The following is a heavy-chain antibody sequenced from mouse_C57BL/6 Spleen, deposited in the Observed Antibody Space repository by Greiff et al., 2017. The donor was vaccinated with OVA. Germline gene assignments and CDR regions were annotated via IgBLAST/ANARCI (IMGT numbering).Heavy chain of an antibody. V-gene: IGHV5-17*01. CDR2: ISSGSSTI. CDR1: GFTFSDYG. CDR3: ATQLGRGY. D-gene: IGHD4-1*02. Sequence: EVQVVESGGGLVKPGGSLKLSCAASGFTFSDYGMHWVRQAPEKGLEWVAYISSGSSTIYYADTVKGRFTISRDNAKNTLFLQMTSLRSEDTAMYYCATQLGRGYWGQGTTLTVSS. J-gene: IGHJ2*01.